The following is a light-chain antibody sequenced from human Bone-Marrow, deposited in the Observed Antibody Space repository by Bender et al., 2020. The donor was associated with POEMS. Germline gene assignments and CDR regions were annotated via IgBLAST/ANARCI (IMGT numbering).Light chain of an antibody. CDR3: VAWDASLNGWV. CDR1: NSNIGTSS. V-gene: IGLV1-44*01. CDR2: NNN. J-gene: IGLJ3*02. Sequence: QSVLTQPPSASGTPGQRVTISCSGSNSNIGTSSVNWYQHVPGTAPKLLINNNNQRPSGVPDRFSGSKSGTSASLAITGLQSDDEAIYFCVAWDASLNGWVFGGGTKLTVL.